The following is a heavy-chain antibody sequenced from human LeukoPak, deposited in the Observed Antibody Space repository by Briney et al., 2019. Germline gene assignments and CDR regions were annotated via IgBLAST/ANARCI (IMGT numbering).Heavy chain of an antibody. Sequence: ASVKVSCKASGYTFTDYYMHWVRQAPGQGLEWMGRINPNSGGTNYAQKFQGRVTMTRDTSISTAYMELSRLRSDDSAVYYCARSELETVMGIFDYWGQGTLVTVSS. D-gene: IGHD5-18*01. V-gene: IGHV1-2*06. CDR2: INPNSGGT. CDR3: ARSELETVMGIFDY. CDR1: GYTFTDYY. J-gene: IGHJ4*02.